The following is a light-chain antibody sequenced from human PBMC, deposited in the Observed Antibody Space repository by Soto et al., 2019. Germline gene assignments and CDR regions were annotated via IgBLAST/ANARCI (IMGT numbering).Light chain of an antibody. J-gene: IGKJ2*01. V-gene: IGKV3-11*01. Sequence: DIVLTQSPATLSLSPGERATLSCRASQSVSSYLAWYQQRPGHVPILLIYDASKRATGIPARFSASGSGTDFTLTISSLEPEDFAIYFCQQRSNWPPMYTFGQGTKREIK. CDR2: DAS. CDR3: QQRSNWPPMYT. CDR1: QSVSSY.